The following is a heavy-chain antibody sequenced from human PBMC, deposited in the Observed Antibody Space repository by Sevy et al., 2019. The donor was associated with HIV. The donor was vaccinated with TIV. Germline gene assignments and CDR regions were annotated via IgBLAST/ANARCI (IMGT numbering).Heavy chain of an antibody. D-gene: IGHD3-10*01. CDR1: GFSLGDYC. Sequence: GGSLRLSCPASGFSLGDYCVSWFRQAPGKGLEWVGAVRDRGYGGTTEYAPTAKGRFTMSREDSINTAYLEMDSLNTEDTAVYYCTREAVTMARGFYVDFDLWGQGTLVTVSS. V-gene: IGHV3-49*03. CDR2: VRDRGYGGTT. CDR3: TREAVTMARGFYVDFDL. J-gene: IGHJ3*01.